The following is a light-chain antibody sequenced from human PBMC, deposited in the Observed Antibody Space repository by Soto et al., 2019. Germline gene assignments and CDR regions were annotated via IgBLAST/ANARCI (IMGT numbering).Light chain of an antibody. Sequence: LTHHPSSLLFSVLDTFTVTCRASQGISSYLAWYQQKPGKAPKVLIYAASNLESGVPSRFSGSGSGTDFTLTISRLQPEDFATYYCQQGYGRPWKFGEGTKVDIK. V-gene: IGKV1-9*01. CDR3: QQGYGRPWK. CDR1: QGISSY. J-gene: IGKJ1*01. CDR2: AAS.